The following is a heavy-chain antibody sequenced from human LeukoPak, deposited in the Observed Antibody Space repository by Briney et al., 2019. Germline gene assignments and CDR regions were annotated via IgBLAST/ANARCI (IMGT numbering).Heavy chain of an antibody. D-gene: IGHD3-10*01. Sequence: ASVKVSCKASGYTFTGYYMDWVRQAPGQGLEWMGIINPSGGTTRYAQKFQGRVTMTRDTSTSTIYMELSSLRSEDTAVYYCARDASMVRGAGKYYFDYWGQGTLVTVSS. CDR1: GYTFTGYY. CDR2: INPSGGTT. J-gene: IGHJ4*02. CDR3: ARDASMVRGAGKYYFDY. V-gene: IGHV1-46*01.